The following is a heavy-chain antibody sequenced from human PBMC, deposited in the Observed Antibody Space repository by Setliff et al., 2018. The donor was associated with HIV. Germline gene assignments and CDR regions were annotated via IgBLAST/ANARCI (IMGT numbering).Heavy chain of an antibody. J-gene: IGHJ3*02. D-gene: IGHD3-10*02. CDR3: AKVFVFGIDAFDI. CDR1: GFTFSTYA. V-gene: IGHV3-23*01. CDR2: VGAVGGPT. Sequence: GGSLRLSCAASGFTFSTYAMGWVRQAPGKGLEWVSTVGAVGGPTHYAESVKGRFTISKDNSKNALYLQMSSPRDEDTAVYYCAKVFVFGIDAFDIWGQGTMVTVSS.